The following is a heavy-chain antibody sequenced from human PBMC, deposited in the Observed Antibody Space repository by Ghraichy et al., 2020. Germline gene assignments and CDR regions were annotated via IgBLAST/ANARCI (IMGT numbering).Heavy chain of an antibody. D-gene: IGHD4-17*01. CDR2: INCDGGST. V-gene: IGHV3-43*01. Sequence: GGSLRLSCAASGFTFTDYSMHWVRQAPGKGLEWVSLINCDGGSTYYADSVKGRFTISRDNSKNSLYLQMNSLRTEDTALYYCAKDNSRRVTTYCMDVCGQKTTVTV. CDR1: GFTFTDYS. CDR3: AKDNSRRVTTYCMDV. J-gene: IGHJ6*02.